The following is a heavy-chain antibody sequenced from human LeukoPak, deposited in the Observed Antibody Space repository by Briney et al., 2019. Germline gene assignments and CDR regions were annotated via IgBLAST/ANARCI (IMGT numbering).Heavy chain of an antibody. D-gene: IGHD2-15*01. CDR2: IWYDGSNK. CDR3: ARDLDPYCSGGSCYSVFGY. CDR1: GFTFSSYG. J-gene: IGHJ4*02. Sequence: GGSLRLSCAAAGFTFSSYGMHWVRQAPGKGRGWVAVIWYDGSNKYYADSVKGRFTISRDNSKNTLYLQMNSLRAEDTAVYYCARDLDPYCSGGSCYSVFGYWGQGTLVTVSS. V-gene: IGHV3-33*01.